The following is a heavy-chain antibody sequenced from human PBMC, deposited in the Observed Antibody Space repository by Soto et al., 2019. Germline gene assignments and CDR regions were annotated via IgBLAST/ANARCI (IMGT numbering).Heavy chain of an antibody. J-gene: IGHJ3*02. CDR2: ISYDGSNK. CDR3: AKGGYSSSRDAFDI. CDR1: GFTFSSYG. V-gene: IGHV3-30*18. Sequence: LRLSCAASGFTFSSYGMHWVRQAPGKGLEWVAVISYDGSNKYYADSVKGRFTISRDNSKNTLYLQMNSLRAEDTAVYYCAKGGYSSSRDAFDIWGQGTMVTVSS. D-gene: IGHD6-13*01.